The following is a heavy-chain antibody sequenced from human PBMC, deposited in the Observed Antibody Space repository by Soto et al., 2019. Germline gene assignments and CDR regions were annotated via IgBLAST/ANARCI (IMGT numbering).Heavy chain of an antibody. CDR2: INPNSGGT. Sequence: ASVKVSCKASGYTFTGYYMHWVRQAPGQGLEWMGWINPNSGGTNYAQRFQGWVTMTRDTSISTAYMELSRLRSDDTAVYYCARGTWIKIEGYYFDYWGQGTLVTVSS. J-gene: IGHJ4*02. D-gene: IGHD5-12*01. CDR1: GYTFTGYY. V-gene: IGHV1-2*04. CDR3: ARGTWIKIEGYYFDY.